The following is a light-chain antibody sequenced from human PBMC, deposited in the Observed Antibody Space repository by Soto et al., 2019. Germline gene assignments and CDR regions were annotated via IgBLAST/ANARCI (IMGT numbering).Light chain of an antibody. CDR3: GTWDSRLSAVV. J-gene: IGLJ2*01. Sequence: QSVLTQPPSVSGSPGQSVTISCTGTSTDFVSYNRVSWYQQLPGTAPKLLIYDNNKRPSGIPDRFSGSKSGTSATLGITGLQTGDEADYYCGTWDSRLSAVVFGGGTKVTVL. V-gene: IGLV1-51*01. CDR2: DNN. CDR1: STDFVSYNR.